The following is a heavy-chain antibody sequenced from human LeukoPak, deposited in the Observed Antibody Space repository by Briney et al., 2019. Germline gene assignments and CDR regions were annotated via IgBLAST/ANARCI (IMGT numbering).Heavy chain of an antibody. CDR3: ARARGYSYGLTHHFDY. CDR1: GGSFSGYY. Sequence: SETLSLTCAVYGGSFSGYYWSWIRQPPGKGLEWIGEINHSGSTNYNPPLKSRVTISVDTSKNQFSLKLSSVTAADTAVYYCARARGYSYGLTHHFDYWGQGTLVTVSS. CDR2: INHSGST. D-gene: IGHD5-18*01. V-gene: IGHV4-34*01. J-gene: IGHJ4*02.